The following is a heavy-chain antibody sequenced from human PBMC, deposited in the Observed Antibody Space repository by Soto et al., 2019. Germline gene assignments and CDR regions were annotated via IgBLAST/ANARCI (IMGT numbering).Heavy chain of an antibody. V-gene: IGHV4-59*01. D-gene: IGHD5-12*01. Sequence: SETLSLTCTVSGGSISSYYWSWIRQPPGKGLEWIGYIYYSGSTNYNPSPKSRVTISVDTSKNQFSLKLSSVTAADTAVYYCARDRGRGYSGYDLDYYYGMDVWGQGTTVTVSS. J-gene: IGHJ6*02. CDR2: IYYSGST. CDR3: ARDRGRGYSGYDLDYYYGMDV. CDR1: GGSISSYY.